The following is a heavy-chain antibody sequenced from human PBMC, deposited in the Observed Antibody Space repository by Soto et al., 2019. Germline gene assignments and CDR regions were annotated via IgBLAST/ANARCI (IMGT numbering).Heavy chain of an antibody. CDR2: IINIFGTA. CDR3: ARGPYEFWSGYYRPDFPSGMDG. J-gene: IGHJ6*02. D-gene: IGHD3-3*01. Sequence: GASVKVSCKASGGTFSNHVISWVRQAPGQGLEWMGGIINIFGTANYAQKFQGRVTITADESTSTAHMELSSLRSEDTAVYYCARGPYEFWSGYYRPDFPSGMDGWGQGITVTVAS. CDR1: GGTFSNHV. V-gene: IGHV1-69*13.